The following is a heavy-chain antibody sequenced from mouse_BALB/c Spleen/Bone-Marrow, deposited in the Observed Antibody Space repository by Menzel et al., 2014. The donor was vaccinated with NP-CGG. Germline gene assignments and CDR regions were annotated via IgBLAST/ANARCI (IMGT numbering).Heavy chain of an antibody. V-gene: IGHV1S81*02. CDR1: GYTFTRYW. J-gene: IGHJ2*01. Sequence: VQLQHSGAELVKPGASVKLSCKASGYTFTRYWMEWVKQRPGQGLEWIGEINPSNGRTNYNEKFKSKATLTVDKSSSTAYMQLSSLTSEDSAVYYCARETYYGPDYWGQGTTLTVSS. CDR2: INPSNGRT. CDR3: ARETYYGPDY. D-gene: IGHD1-2*01.